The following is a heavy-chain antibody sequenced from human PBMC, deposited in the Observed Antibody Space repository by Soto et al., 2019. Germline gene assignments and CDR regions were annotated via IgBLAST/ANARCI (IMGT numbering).Heavy chain of an antibody. V-gene: IGHV4-59*08. J-gene: IGHJ3*02. D-gene: IGHD3-10*01. CDR3: ARQYYYGSGSYYKWAFDI. Sequence: SETLSLTCTVSGGSISSYYWSWIRQPPGKGLEWIGYIYCSGSTNYNPSLKSRVTISVDTSKNQFSLKLSSVTAADTAVYYCARQYYYGSGSYYKWAFDIWGQGTMVT. CDR1: GGSISSYY. CDR2: IYCSGST.